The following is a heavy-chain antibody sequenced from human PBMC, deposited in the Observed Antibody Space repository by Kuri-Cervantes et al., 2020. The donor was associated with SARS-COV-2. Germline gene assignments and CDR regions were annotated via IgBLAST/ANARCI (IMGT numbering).Heavy chain of an antibody. J-gene: IGHJ4*02. CDR2: IYPGDSDT. Sequence: GESLKISCKGSGYSFTSYWIGWVRQMPGKGLEWMGIIYPGDSDTRYSPSFQGQVTISADKSISTAYLQWSSLKASDTAMHYCARALHYYDSSGYLPGYWGQGTLVTVSS. CDR1: GYSFTSYW. V-gene: IGHV5-51*01. D-gene: IGHD3-22*01. CDR3: ARALHYYDSSGYLPGY.